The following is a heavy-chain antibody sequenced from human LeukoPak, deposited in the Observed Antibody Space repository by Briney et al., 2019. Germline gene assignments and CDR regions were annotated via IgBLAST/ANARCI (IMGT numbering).Heavy chain of an antibody. Sequence: PGGSLRLSCAASGFTFSTYEMNWVRQAPGKGLEWVSYISGTGTTIYYADSVKGRFTSSRDNSKNTLYLEMNSLRAEDTAVYYCARDIDTSSHYSQFDPWGQGTLVTVSS. CDR3: ARDIDTSSHYSQFDP. V-gene: IGHV3-48*03. J-gene: IGHJ5*02. CDR2: ISGTGTTI. CDR1: GFTFSTYE. D-gene: IGHD3-22*01.